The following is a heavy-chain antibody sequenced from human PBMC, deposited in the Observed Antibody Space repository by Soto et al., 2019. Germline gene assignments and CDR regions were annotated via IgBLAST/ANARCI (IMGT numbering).Heavy chain of an antibody. CDR1: GGSFSGYY. J-gene: IGHJ4*02. CDR3: ATGPSISMITY. CDR2: INHRGST. Sequence: SETLCLTCAVYGGSFSGYYWSWIRQPPGKGLEWIGEINHRGSTNYNPSLKSRDTISVDTAKNQFSLKLSSVTAADTSVYYCATGPSISMITYWRQGTLVTVSS. D-gene: IGHD3-22*01. V-gene: IGHV4-34*01.